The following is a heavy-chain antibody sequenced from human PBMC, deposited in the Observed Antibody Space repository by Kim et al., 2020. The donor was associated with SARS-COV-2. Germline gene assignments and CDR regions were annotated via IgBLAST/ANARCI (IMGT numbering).Heavy chain of an antibody. Sequence: SVKVSCKASGGTFSSYAISWVRQAPGQGLEWMGGIIPIFGTANYAQKFQGRVTITADESTSTAYMELSSLRSEDTAVYYCARYYYDSSGYYASRGYFDYWGQGTLVTVSS. CDR2: IIPIFGTA. CDR1: GGTFSSYA. D-gene: IGHD3-22*01. V-gene: IGHV1-69*13. J-gene: IGHJ4*02. CDR3: ARYYYDSSGYYASRGYFDY.